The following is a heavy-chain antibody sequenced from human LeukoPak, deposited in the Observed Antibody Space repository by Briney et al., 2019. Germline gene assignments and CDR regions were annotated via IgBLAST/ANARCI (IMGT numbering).Heavy chain of an antibody. CDR3: ARMKLLVVTAIPPFDY. V-gene: IGHV1-3*01. J-gene: IGHJ4*02. D-gene: IGHD2-21*02. Sequence: ASVKVSCKAPGYTFTSYAMHWVRQAPGQRLEWMGWINAGNGNTKYSQKFQGRVTITRDTSASTAYMELSSLRSEDTAVYYCARMKLLVVTAIPPFDYWGQGTLVTVSS. CDR2: INAGNGNT. CDR1: GYTFTSYA.